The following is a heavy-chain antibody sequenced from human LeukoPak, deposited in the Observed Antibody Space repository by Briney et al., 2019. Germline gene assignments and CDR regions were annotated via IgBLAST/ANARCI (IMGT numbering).Heavy chain of an antibody. J-gene: IGHJ6*03. D-gene: IGHD2-2*01. CDR1: GFTFSSYG. Sequence: GGSLRLSCAASGFTFSSYGMHWVRQAPGKGLEWVSSISMSNYYIYYADSVKGRFTISRDNAKNSLYLQMNSLRAEDTAVYYCARDPSPRTSYYYYYMDVWGKGTTVTVSS. CDR3: ARDPSPRTSYYYYYMDV. CDR2: ISMSNYYI. V-gene: IGHV3-21*01.